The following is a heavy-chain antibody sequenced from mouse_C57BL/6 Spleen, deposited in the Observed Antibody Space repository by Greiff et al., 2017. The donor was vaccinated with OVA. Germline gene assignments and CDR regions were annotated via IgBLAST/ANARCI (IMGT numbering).Heavy chain of an antibody. CDR3: ARKGYYHSH. V-gene: IGHV1-55*01. Sequence: QVQLQQPGAELVKPGASVKMSCKASGYTFTSYWINWVKQRPGQGLEWIGDIYPGSGSTNYNEKLKSKATLTVATSSSTAYMQLSSLTSEDSSVYDCARKGYYHSHWGQGTTLTVSS. CDR2: IYPGSGST. J-gene: IGHJ2*01. CDR1: GYTFTSYW. D-gene: IGHD2-1*01.